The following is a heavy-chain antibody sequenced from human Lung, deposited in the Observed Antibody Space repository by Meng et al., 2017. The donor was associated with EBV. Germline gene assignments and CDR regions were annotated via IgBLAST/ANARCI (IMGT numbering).Heavy chain of an antibody. CDR2: IYSGGDT. Sequence: EVQLVESGGNLIQPGGSLRLSCAASGFTVSRNYMSWVRQAPGKGLEWVSVIYSGGDTFYADSVRGRFTISRDSSKNTLFLQMISLRDDDTAVYYCATSPTLGVWGQGTLVTVSS. CDR3: ATSPTLGV. CDR1: GFTVSRNY. J-gene: IGHJ4*02. V-gene: IGHV3-53*01. D-gene: IGHD3-16*01.